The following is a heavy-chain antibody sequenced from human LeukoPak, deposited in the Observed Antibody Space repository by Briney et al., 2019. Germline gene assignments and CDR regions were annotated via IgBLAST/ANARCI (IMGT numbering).Heavy chain of an antibody. CDR1: GFTFSSYA. J-gene: IGHJ6*03. CDR3: AKDWDDYDFWSGYSIPMDV. V-gene: IGHV3-23*01. Sequence: GGSLRLSCAASGFTFSSYAMSWVRQAPGKGLEWVSAISGSGGSTYYADSVKGRFTISRDNSKNSLYLQMNSLRAEDTAVYYCAKDWDDYDFWSGYSIPMDVWGKGTTVTVSS. CDR2: ISGSGGST. D-gene: IGHD3-3*01.